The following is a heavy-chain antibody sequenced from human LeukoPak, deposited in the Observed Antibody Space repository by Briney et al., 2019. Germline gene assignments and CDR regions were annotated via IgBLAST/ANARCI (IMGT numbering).Heavy chain of an antibody. CDR2: ISFDGSNK. Sequence: PGGSLRLSCAASGFTFSSYAKHWVRQAPGKGLEWVAVISFDGSNKYYADPVKGRFTISRDNSKNTLYLQMNSLRAEDTAVYYCARDLVNDAFDIWGQGTMVTVSS. CDR1: GFTFSSYA. D-gene: IGHD3-9*01. CDR3: ARDLVNDAFDI. J-gene: IGHJ3*02. V-gene: IGHV3-30*04.